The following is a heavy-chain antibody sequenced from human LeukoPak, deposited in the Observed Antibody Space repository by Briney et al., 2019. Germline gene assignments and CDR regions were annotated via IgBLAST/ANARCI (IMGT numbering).Heavy chain of an antibody. J-gene: IGHJ4*02. CDR3: ARGLGDYFDFDY. CDR1: GFTFSSYW. V-gene: IGHV3-33*08. CDR2: IWYDGSNK. Sequence: GGSLRLSCAASGFTFSSYWMSWVRQAPGKGLEWVAVIWYDGSNKYYADSVKGRFTISRDNSKNTLYLQMNSLRAEDTAVYYCARGLGDYFDFDYWGQGTLVTVSS. D-gene: IGHD4-17*01.